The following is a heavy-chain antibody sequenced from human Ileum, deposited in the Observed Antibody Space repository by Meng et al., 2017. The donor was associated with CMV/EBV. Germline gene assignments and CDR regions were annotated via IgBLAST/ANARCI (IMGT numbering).Heavy chain of an antibody. Sequence: GESLKISCAASGFTFSSYAMHWVRQAPGKGLEWVAVIWYDGSNKYYADSVKGRFTISRDNSKNTLYLQMNSLRAEDTAVYYCARGRRHYFDYWGQGTLVTVSS. V-gene: IGHV3-33*08. CDR1: GFTFSSYA. J-gene: IGHJ4*02. CDR2: IWYDGSNK. CDR3: ARGRRHYFDY.